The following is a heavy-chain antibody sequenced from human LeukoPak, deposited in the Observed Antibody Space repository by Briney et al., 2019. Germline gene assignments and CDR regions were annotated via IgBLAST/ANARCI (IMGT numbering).Heavy chain of an antibody. J-gene: IGHJ4*02. CDR2: IASDGSST. Sequence: GGSLRLSCAASGFTFSSYWMNWVRQAPGKGLVWVSRIASDGSSTTYADSVKGRFSISRDNAKNTLYLQMNSLRVEDTAVYYCARGRPHGNDYWGQGTLVTGSS. V-gene: IGHV3-74*01. CDR3: ARGRPHGNDY. D-gene: IGHD4-23*01. CDR1: GFTFSSYW.